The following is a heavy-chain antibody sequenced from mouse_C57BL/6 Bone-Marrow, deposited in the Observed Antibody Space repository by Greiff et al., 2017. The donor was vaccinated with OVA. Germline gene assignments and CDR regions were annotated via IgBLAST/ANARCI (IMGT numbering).Heavy chain of an antibody. CDR1: GFSLTSYA. CDR2: IWTGGGT. D-gene: IGHD2-2*01. CDR3: ARMVTALDY. Sequence: VQLVESGPGLVAPSQSLSITCTVSGFSLTSYAISWVRQPPGKGLEWLGVIWTGGGTNYNSALNSRLSISKDNTKSQVFLKLNRLRTDDTARYYCARMVTALDYWGQGTTLTVSS. J-gene: IGHJ2*01. V-gene: IGHV2-9-1*01.